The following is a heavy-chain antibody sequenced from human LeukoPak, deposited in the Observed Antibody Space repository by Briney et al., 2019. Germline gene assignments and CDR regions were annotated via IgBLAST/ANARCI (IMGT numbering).Heavy chain of an antibody. CDR1: GFTFSTSW. J-gene: IGHJ4*02. Sequence: PGGSLRLSCAASGFTFSTSWMHWVRQAPGKGLVWASRIKGDGRTIIYADPVKGGFTISRDNSKNTLYLQTSSLRSENTGVYYCVIASTTVPNLLDDWGQGTLVTSAS. CDR2: IKGDGRTI. V-gene: IGHV3-74*01. CDR3: VIASTTVPNLLDD. D-gene: IGHD4-17*01.